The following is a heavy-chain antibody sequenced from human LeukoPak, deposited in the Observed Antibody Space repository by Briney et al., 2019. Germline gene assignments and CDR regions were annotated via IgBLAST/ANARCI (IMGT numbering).Heavy chain of an antibody. CDR3: AREVRTIFGVVITNYFDY. V-gene: IGHV4-4*07. D-gene: IGHD3-3*01. J-gene: IGHJ4*02. CDR2: IYTSGST. CDR1: GGSISSYY. Sequence: SETLSLTCTVSGGSISSYYWSWIRQPAGKGLEWIGRIYTSGSTNYNPSLKSRVTMSVDTSKNQFSLKLSSVTAADTAVYYCAREVRTIFGVVITNYFDYWGQGTLVTVSS.